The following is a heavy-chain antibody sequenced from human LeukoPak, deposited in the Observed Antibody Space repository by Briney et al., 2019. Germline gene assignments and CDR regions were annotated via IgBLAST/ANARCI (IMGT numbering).Heavy chain of an antibody. Sequence: STTLSLTCTVSGYSVSSAKYWGWIRQPPGKGLEWIGSISHSGSTYNPSLKSRVTISVDTSKNHFSLKLSSVTAADTAVYYCARADIVAVTALWYFDLWGRGTLVSVSS. J-gene: IGHJ2*01. D-gene: IGHD2-21*02. CDR2: ISHSGST. CDR1: GYSVSSAKY. CDR3: ARADIVAVTALWYFDL. V-gene: IGHV4-38-2*02.